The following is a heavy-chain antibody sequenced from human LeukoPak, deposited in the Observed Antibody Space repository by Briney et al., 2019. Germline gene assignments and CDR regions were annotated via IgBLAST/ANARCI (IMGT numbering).Heavy chain of an antibody. J-gene: IGHJ4*02. CDR1: GGSISSSSYY. CDR2: IYYSGST. V-gene: IGHV4-39*01. D-gene: IGHD3-16*01. Sequence: SETLSLTCTVSGGSISSSSYYWGWIRQPPGKGLEWIGSIYYSGSTYYNPSLKSRVTISVDTSKNQFSLKLSSVTAADTAVYYCARHTITFGDLDYWGQGTLVTVSS. CDR3: ARHTITFGDLDY.